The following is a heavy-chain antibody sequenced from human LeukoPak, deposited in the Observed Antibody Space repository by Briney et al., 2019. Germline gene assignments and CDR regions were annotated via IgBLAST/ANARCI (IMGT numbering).Heavy chain of an antibody. CDR2: IYYSGST. V-gene: IGHV4-39*01. CDR3: ARLGGSVSYYLVGY. J-gene: IGHJ4*02. CDR1: GGSISSSSYY. Sequence: SETLSLTCTVSGGSISSSSYYWGWIRQPAGKGLEWIGSIYYSGSTYYNPSLKSRVTISVDTSKNQFSLKLNSVTAADTALYYCARLGGSVSYYLVGYWGQGTLVTVSS. D-gene: IGHD3-10*01.